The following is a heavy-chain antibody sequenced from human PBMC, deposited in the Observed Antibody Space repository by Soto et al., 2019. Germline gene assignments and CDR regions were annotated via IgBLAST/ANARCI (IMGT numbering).Heavy chain of an antibody. CDR2: ISAYNGNT. CDR1: GGTFSSYA. D-gene: IGHD2-21*02. CDR3: AREDRYDYYYYGMDV. J-gene: IGHJ6*02. V-gene: IGHV1-18*01. Sequence: ASVKVSCKASGGTFSSYAISWVRQAPGQGLEWMGWISAYNGNTNYAQKLQGRVTMTTDTSTSTAYMELRSLRSDDTAVYYCAREDRYDYYYYGMDVWGQGTTVTVSS.